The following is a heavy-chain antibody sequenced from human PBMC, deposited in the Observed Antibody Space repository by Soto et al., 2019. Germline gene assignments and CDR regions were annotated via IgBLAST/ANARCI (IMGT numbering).Heavy chain of an antibody. Sequence: SETLSLTCAVYGGSFSGYYWSWIRQPPGKGLEWIGEINHSGSTNYNPSPKSRVTISVDTSKNQFSLKLSSVTAADTAVYYCARGVVERATMGVFAFDIWGQGTMVTVSS. D-gene: IGHD2-8*01. CDR1: GGSFSGYY. J-gene: IGHJ3*02. CDR2: INHSGST. V-gene: IGHV4-34*01. CDR3: ARGVVERATMGVFAFDI.